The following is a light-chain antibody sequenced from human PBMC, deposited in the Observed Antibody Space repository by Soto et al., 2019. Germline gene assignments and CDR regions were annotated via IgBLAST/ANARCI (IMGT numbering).Light chain of an antibody. Sequence: DIQLTQSTSFLSASVGDRVTITCRASQGISSYLAWYQQKPGKAPKLLIYAASTLQSGVPSRFSGSGSGTEFTLTISSLQPEDFATYYCQQLNSYLITFGQGTRLEIK. CDR1: QGISSY. V-gene: IGKV1-9*01. CDR3: QQLNSYLIT. CDR2: AAS. J-gene: IGKJ5*01.